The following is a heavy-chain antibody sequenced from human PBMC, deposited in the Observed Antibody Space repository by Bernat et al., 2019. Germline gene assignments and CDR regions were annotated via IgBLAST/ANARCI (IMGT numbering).Heavy chain of an antibody. J-gene: IGHJ5*02. Sequence: EVRLVESGGGLLKSGGSLRLSCAASGFSFSHAWMNWVRQAPGKGPEWVGRIKSKPHGGTADYAAPVEGRFSISRDDSKNTMDLQMNSLKTEDTAVYYCTTDNNDSGGYYQGAISSWGQGALVTVSS. CDR3: TTDNNDSGGYYQGAISS. V-gene: IGHV3-15*01. CDR2: IKSKPHGGTA. D-gene: IGHD3-10*01. CDR1: GFSFSHAW.